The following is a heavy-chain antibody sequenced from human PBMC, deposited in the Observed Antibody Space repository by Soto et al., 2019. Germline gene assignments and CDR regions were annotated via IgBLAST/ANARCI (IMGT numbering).Heavy chain of an antibody. Sequence: EVQLLESGGGLVQPGGSLRLSCAASGFTFSSYAMSWVRQAPGKGLEWVSAISGSGGSTYYADSVKGRFTISRDNSKNTLYLQMNSLRAEDTAVYYCAKDTPWFGERKENWFDPWGQGTLVTVSS. D-gene: IGHD3-10*01. CDR1: GFTFSSYA. CDR3: AKDTPWFGERKENWFDP. J-gene: IGHJ5*02. CDR2: ISGSGGST. V-gene: IGHV3-23*01.